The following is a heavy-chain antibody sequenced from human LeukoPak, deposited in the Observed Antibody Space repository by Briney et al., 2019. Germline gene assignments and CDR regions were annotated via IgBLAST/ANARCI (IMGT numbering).Heavy chain of an antibody. CDR2: ISYDGSNK. CDR1: GFTVSGHP. V-gene: IGHV3-30*14. D-gene: IGHD6-19*01. Sequence: GGSLRLSCAASGFTVSGHPMSWVRRAPGKGLEWVAVISYDGSNKYYADSVKGRFTISRDNSKNTLYLQMNSLRAEDTAVYYCAREGVWAVAGTRNAFDIWGQGTMVTVSS. J-gene: IGHJ3*02. CDR3: AREGVWAVAGTRNAFDI.